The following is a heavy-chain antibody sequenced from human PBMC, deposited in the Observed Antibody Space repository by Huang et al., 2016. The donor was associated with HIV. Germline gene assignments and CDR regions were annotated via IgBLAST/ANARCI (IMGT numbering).Heavy chain of an antibody. CDR3: ARVESRRYYDSSGYYY. Sequence: QVQLVQSGAEVKKPGSSVKVSCKASGGTFSSYAFSWVRQAPGQGFEGMGGITPIFGKANYAQKFQGRVTSNADESTSTAYMELSSLRSEDTAVYYCARVESRRYYDSSGYYYWGQGTLVTVSS. J-gene: IGHJ4*02. V-gene: IGHV1-69*01. CDR2: ITPIFGKA. CDR1: GGTFSSYA. D-gene: IGHD3-22*01.